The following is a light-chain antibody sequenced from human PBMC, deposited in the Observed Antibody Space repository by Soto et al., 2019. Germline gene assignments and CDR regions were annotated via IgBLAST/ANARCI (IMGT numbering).Light chain of an antibody. CDR2: GTS. Sequence: ETVLSQSPSPLPLSPGARPTLSCRAIQPVNGNYLGWYQQKPGKAPRLLIYGTSNRDTGIPARFSGSGSGTDFTLTISSLEPEDFAVYYCHQYQYWPPITFGQGTRLEIK. J-gene: IGKJ5*01. CDR3: HQYQYWPPIT. CDR1: QPVNGNY. V-gene: IGKV3-11*01.